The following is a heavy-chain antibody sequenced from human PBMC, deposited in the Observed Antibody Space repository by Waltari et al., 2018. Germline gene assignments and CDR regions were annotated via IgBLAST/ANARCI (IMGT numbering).Heavy chain of an antibody. CDR2: VPGEGLGWGGDIRPRYGTA. V-gene: IGHV1-69*14. Sequence: QVHLVQSGAEVKKPGSSVKVSCKASGGTLNTYALNWVRQVPGQGLEWVGAVPGEGLGWGGDIRPRYGTANYAEKFKGRVTITADTSTETSYMEVTSLTSEDTAVYYCARGHCPSVSCPFFDPWGQGTLVTVSS. CDR1: GGTLNTYA. D-gene: IGHD2-15*01. J-gene: IGHJ5*02. CDR3: ARGHCPSVSCPFFDP.